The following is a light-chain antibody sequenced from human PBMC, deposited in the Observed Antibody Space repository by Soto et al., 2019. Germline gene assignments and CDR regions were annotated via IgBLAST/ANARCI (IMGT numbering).Light chain of an antibody. V-gene: IGKV3-15*01. J-gene: IGKJ1*01. CDR1: QSVRSN. CDR2: GAS. Sequence: EIVMTQSPATLSVSPGERATLSCRASQSVRSNLAWYQQKPGQAPRLLIYGASTRATGIPARFSGSGSGTEFNLTISRLQSENFAVYYCQHYNNWPPWTFGQGTKVEIK. CDR3: QHYNNWPPWT.